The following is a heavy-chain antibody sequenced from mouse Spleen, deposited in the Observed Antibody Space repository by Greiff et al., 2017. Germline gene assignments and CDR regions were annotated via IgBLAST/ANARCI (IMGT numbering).Heavy chain of an antibody. CDR2: IWSGGST. J-gene: IGHJ3*01. CDR3: ARNKGAYYRYDEAWFAY. CDR1: GFSLTSYG. Sequence: VQLQQSGPGLVPPSQSLSITCTVSGFSLTSYGVHWVRQSPGKGLEWLGVIWSGGSTDYNAAFISRLSISKDNSKSQVFFKMNSLQADDTAIYYCARNKGAYYRYDEAWFAYWGQGTLVTVSA. D-gene: IGHD2-14*01. V-gene: IGHV2-4-1*01.